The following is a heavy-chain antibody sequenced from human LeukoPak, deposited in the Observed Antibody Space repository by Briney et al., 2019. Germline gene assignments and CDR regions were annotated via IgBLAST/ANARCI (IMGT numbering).Heavy chain of an antibody. Sequence: GESLKISCKASGYNFTSYWIAWVRQMPGKGLEWMGIFYPDDSETRYSPSFQGQVTVSADKSTSTACLQWSSLKASDTAMYYCARHEDSTSFDYWGQGTLVTVSS. CDR2: FYPDDSET. D-gene: IGHD2-21*01. J-gene: IGHJ4*02. CDR1: GYNFTSYW. CDR3: ARHEDSTSFDY. V-gene: IGHV5-51*01.